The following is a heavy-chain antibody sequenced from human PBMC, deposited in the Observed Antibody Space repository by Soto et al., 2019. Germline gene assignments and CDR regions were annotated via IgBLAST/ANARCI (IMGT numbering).Heavy chain of an antibody. J-gene: IGHJ6*02. CDR3: ARQQLLPYYYSLDV. D-gene: IGHD6-13*01. CDR1: GGSISGYY. Sequence: SETLSLTCTVSGGSISGYYWSWIRQPPGKGLEYIGYIYYRGSTNYNPSLKSRVTMSVDTSRNLFSLKVNSVTATDTAVYYCARQQLLPYYYSLDVWGQGTTVTVSS. CDR2: IYYRGST. V-gene: IGHV4-59*01.